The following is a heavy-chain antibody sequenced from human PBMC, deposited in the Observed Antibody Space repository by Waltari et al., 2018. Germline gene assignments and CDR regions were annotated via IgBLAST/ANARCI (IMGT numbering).Heavy chain of an antibody. CDR3: AKDQRYSSSYNFDAFDI. D-gene: IGHD6-13*01. Sequence: QVQLVQSGAEVKKPGASVKVSCKASGYTFTSYGISWVRQAPGQGLEWMGWISAYNGNTNYAQKLQGRVTMTTDTSTSTAYMELRSLRSDDTAVYYCAKDQRYSSSYNFDAFDIWGQGTMVTVSS. V-gene: IGHV1-18*01. CDR1: GYTFTSYG. J-gene: IGHJ3*02. CDR2: ISAYNGNT.